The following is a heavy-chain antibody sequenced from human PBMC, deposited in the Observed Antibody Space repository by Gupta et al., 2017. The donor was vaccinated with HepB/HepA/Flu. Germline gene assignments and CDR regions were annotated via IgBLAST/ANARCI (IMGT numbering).Heavy chain of an antibody. J-gene: IGHJ3*02. D-gene: IGHD2-21*02. CDR2: IYSGGST. V-gene: IGHV3-53*04. CDR3: ARVVVTARGNDAFDI. Sequence: EVQLVESGGGLVQPGGSLILSCEASGSPVSSNYMSWVRQAPGKGLEWVSVIYSGGSTYYADSVKGRFTISRHNSKNTLYLQMNSLRAEDTAVYYCARVVVTARGNDAFDIWGQGTMVTVSS. CDR1: GSPVSSNY.